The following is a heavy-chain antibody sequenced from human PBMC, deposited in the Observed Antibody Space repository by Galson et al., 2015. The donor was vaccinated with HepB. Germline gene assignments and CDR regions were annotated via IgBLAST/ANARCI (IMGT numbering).Heavy chain of an antibody. V-gene: IGHV4-4*07. CDR1: GDSITNYY. J-gene: IGHJ4*02. CDR3: ARRDSSTWYFDL. Sequence: ETLSLTCNVSGDSITNYYWSWIRQPAGKGLEWIGRIHSGGVTNYNPSLKSRVAMSVDASRNQISLKLSSVTAADTAIYFCARRDSSTWYFDLWGQGTRVTVSS. CDR2: IHSGGVT. D-gene: IGHD2-2*01.